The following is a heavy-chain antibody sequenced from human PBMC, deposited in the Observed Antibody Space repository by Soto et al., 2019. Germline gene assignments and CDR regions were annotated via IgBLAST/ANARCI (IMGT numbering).Heavy chain of an antibody. Sequence: QVQLVESGGGVVQPGRSLRLSCVVSGLTFSSYGMHWVRQAPGKGLEWVAVIAYDGSNKYYADSVKGRFTISRDNSKNPLFLQMNSLRAEYTAVYYCAKDNCVSPSCYRLYNRFDPWGQGTLVTVSS. V-gene: IGHV3-30*18. CDR3: AKDNCVSPSCYRLYNRFDP. CDR2: IAYDGSNK. D-gene: IGHD2-2*01. CDR1: GLTFSSYG. J-gene: IGHJ5*02.